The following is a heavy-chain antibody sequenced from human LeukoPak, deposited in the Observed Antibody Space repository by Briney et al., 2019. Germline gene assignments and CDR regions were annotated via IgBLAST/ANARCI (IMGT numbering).Heavy chain of an antibody. D-gene: IGHD3-10*01. J-gene: IGHJ4*02. V-gene: IGHV3-74*01. Sequence: GGSLRLSCAASGYTFSRYWMHWVRQGPGKGLVWVSRINEDGSSTSYAESVRGRFTISRDNAKNTLYLQVNSLRAEDAAVYYCTTDTFGARDSWGQGTLVTVSS. CDR2: INEDGSST. CDR3: TTDTFGARDS. CDR1: GYTFSRYW.